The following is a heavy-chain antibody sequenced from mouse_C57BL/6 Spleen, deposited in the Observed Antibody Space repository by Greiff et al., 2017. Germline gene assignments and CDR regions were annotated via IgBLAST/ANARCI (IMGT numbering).Heavy chain of an antibody. Sequence: EVKLMESGGGLVKPGGSLKLSCAASGFTFSSYAMSWVRQTPEKRLEWVATISDGGSYTYYPDNVKGRFTISRDNAKNNLYLQMSHLKSEDTAMYYCARGEDGYYVWFAYWGQRTLVTVSA. D-gene: IGHD2-3*01. V-gene: IGHV5-4*03. CDR2: ISDGGSYT. CDR1: GFTFSSYA. J-gene: IGHJ3*01. CDR3: ARGEDGYYVWFAY.